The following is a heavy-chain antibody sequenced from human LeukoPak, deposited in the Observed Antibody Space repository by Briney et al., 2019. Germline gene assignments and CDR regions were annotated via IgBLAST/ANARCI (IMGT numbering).Heavy chain of an antibody. CDR1: GGSISSYY. CDR3: ARDRALWDAFDI. J-gene: IGHJ3*02. D-gene: IGHD3-10*01. V-gene: IGHV4-59*01. CDR2: IYYSGST. Sequence: SETLSLTCTVSGGSISSYYWSWIRQPPGKGLEWIGYIYYSGSTNYNPSLKSRVTISVDTSKNQFSLKLSSVTAEDTAVYYCARDRALWDAFDIWGQGTMVTVSS.